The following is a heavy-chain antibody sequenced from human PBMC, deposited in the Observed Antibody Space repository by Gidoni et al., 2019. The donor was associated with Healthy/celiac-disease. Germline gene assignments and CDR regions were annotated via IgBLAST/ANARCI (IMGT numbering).Heavy chain of an antibody. D-gene: IGHD2-15*01. CDR1: GGSFSGYY. CDR2: INHSGST. CDR3: ARATGYCSGGSCQANAFDI. V-gene: IGHV4-34*01. Sequence: QVQLQQWGAGLLKPSETLSLTCAVYGGSFSGYYWSWIRQPPGKGLEWIGEINHSGSTNYNPSLKSRVTISVDTSKNQFSLKLSSVTAADTAVYYCARATGYCSGGSCQANAFDIWGQGTMVTVSS. J-gene: IGHJ3*02.